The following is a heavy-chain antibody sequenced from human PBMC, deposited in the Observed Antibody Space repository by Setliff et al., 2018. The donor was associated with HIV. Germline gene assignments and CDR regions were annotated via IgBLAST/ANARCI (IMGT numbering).Heavy chain of an antibody. J-gene: IGHJ6*02. CDR3: AREKGNVDSSMVLYYYYGMDV. V-gene: IGHV1-69*13. Sequence: SVMVSCQASGDTFSSYAISWVRQAPGQGPEWMGGIIPIFGTANYAQRFQGRVTITADESTNTVYMEVRSLRSEDTAVYYCAREKGNVDSSMVLYYYYGMDVWGQGTTVTVSS. D-gene: IGHD5-18*01. CDR1: GDTFSSYA. CDR2: IIPIFGTA.